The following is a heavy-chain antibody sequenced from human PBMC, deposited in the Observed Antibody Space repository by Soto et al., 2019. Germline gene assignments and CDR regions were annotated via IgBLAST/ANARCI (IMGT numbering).Heavy chain of an antibody. D-gene: IGHD1-26*01. Sequence: ASVKVSCKASGYTFTGYYMHWVRQAPGQGLEWMGWINPNSGGTNYAQKFQGWVTMTRDTSISTAYMELSRLRSDDTAVYYCARDRLGLNDDAFDIWGQGKMVTVSS. V-gene: IGHV1-2*04. CDR1: GYTFTGYY. J-gene: IGHJ3*02. CDR2: INPNSGGT. CDR3: ARDRLGLNDDAFDI.